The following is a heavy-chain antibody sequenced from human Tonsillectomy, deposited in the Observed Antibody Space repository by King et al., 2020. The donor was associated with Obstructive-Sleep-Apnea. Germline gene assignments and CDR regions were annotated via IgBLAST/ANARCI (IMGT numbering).Heavy chain of an antibody. J-gene: IGHJ4*02. CDR2: IKSKTDGGTT. CDR3: TTGPDY. CDR1: GFIFTKAL. Sequence: VQLVESGGGLVKPGGSLRLSCAASGFIFTKALMSWVRQAPGKGLEWGGRIKSKTDGGTTDFAVPGKGRFTISRDDSKDRMYLQMNSLKTEDTAVYYCTTGPDYWGQGTLVTVSS. V-gene: IGHV3-15*01.